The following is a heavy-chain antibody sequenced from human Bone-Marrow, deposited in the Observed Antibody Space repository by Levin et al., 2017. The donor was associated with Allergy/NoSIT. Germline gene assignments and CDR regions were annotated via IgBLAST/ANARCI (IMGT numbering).Heavy chain of an antibody. CDR2: IYSGGST. D-gene: IGHD2-2*02. V-gene: IGHV3-53*01. Sequence: AGGSLRLSCAASGFTVSSNYMSWVRQAPGKGLEWVSVIYSGGSTYYADSVKGRFTISRDNSKNTLYLQMNSLRAEDTAVYYCARGVVVVPAAIPDAFDIWGQGTMVTVSS. CDR3: ARGVVVVPAAIPDAFDI. CDR1: GFTVSSNY. J-gene: IGHJ3*02.